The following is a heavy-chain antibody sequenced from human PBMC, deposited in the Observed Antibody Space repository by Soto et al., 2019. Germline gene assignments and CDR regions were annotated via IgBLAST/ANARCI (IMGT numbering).Heavy chain of an antibody. V-gene: IGHV4-39*02. Sequence: SETLSLTCTVSSDSITRSNFYWGWIRQPPGKGLEWLGSIFYSGSTFYNPALKSRVTFSVDTSKNHFSLKLSSVTAADTAVYYCARGYNSSWNWLDPWGQGTLVTVSS. CDR2: IFYSGST. J-gene: IGHJ5*02. CDR1: SDSITRSNFY. D-gene: IGHD6-13*01. CDR3: ARGYNSSWNWLDP.